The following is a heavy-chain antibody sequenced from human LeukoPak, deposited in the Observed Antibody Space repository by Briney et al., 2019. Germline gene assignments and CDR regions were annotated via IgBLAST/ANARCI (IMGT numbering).Heavy chain of an antibody. CDR2: IRSKAYGGTT. Sequence: GGSLRLSCTASGFTFGDYAMSWVRQAPGKGLEWVGFIRSKAYGGTTEYAASVKGRFTIPRDDSKSIAYLQMNSLKTEDTAVYYCTRYYYGSGSYYNNWFDPWGQGTLVTVSS. D-gene: IGHD3-10*01. J-gene: IGHJ5*02. CDR3: TRYYYGSGSYYNNWFDP. CDR1: GFTFGDYA. V-gene: IGHV3-49*04.